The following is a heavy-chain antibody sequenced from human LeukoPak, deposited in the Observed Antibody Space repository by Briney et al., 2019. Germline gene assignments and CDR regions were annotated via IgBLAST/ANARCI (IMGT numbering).Heavy chain of an antibody. CDR1: GFTFSSYA. CDR2: ISSNGGST. D-gene: IGHD6-13*01. J-gene: IGHJ5*02. CDR3: AKGYSSSLSNWFDP. Sequence: GGSLRLSCSASGFTFSSYAMHWVRQAPGKGLEYVSAISSNGGSTYYADSVKGRFTISRDNSKNTLYLQMSSLRAEDTAVYYCAKGYSSSLSNWFDPWGQGTLVTVSS. V-gene: IGHV3-64D*06.